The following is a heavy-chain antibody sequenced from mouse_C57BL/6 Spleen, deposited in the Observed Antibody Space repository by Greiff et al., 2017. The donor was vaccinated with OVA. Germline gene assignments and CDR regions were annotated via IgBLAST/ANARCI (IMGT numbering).Heavy chain of an antibody. D-gene: IGHD1-1*01. CDR1: GYTFTSYW. J-gene: IGHJ1*03. Sequence: QVQLQQPGAELVMPGASVKLSCKASGYTFTSYWMHWVKQRPGQGLEWIGEIDPSDSYTNYNQKFKGKSTLTVDKSSSTAYMQLSSLTSEDSAVYYCARWGIYRGYFDVWGTGTTVTVSS. V-gene: IGHV1-69*01. CDR2: IDPSDSYT. CDR3: ARWGIYRGYFDV.